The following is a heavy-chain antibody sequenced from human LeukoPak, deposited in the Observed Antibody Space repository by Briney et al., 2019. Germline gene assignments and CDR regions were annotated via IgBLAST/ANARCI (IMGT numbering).Heavy chain of an antibody. V-gene: IGHV4-39*07. D-gene: IGHD1-20*01. CDR1: GGSIGSSSFY. CDR3: VRLQAVTGNFDY. J-gene: IGHJ4*02. Sequence: SETLSLTCTVSGGSIGSSSFYWGWIRQPPGQGLEWIETINYSGDTYYNPSLKSRVTISVDSSRNQFSLKLSPVTAADTAVYYCVRLQAVTGNFDYWGQGALVTVSS. CDR2: INYSGDT.